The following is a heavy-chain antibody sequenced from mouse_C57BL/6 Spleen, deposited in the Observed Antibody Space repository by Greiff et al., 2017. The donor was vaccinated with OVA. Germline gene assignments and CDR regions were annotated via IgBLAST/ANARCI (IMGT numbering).Heavy chain of an antibody. D-gene: IGHD2-4*01. CDR1: GYTFTSYW. J-gene: IGHJ3*01. Sequence: QVQLQQSGAELVKPGASVKMSCKASGYTFTSYWITWVKQRPGQGLEWIGDIYPGSGSTNYNEKFKSKATLTVDTSSSTAYMQLSSLTSEDSAVYYCARSGDYDVGFAYWGQGTLVTVSA. CDR2: IYPGSGST. CDR3: ARSGDYDVGFAY. V-gene: IGHV1-55*01.